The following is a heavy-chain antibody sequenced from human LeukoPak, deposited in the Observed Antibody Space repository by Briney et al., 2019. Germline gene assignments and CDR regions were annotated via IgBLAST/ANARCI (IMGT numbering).Heavy chain of an antibody. CDR2: INSEGSST. Sequence: GGSLRLSCAASGFTFRGYWMHWVRQAPGKGLEWVSRINSEGSSTSYADSVKGRFTISRDNSKNTLCLQMNSLRAEDTAVYHCARGSSTSCYHWGQETLVSVSS. CDR3: ARGSSTSCYH. D-gene: IGHD2-2*01. V-gene: IGHV3-74*01. CDR1: GFTFRGYW. J-gene: IGHJ4*02.